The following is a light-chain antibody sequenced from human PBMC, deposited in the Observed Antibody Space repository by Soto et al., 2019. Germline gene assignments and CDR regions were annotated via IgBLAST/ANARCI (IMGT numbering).Light chain of an antibody. CDR3: SSYTSSSTLYV. J-gene: IGLJ1*01. Sequence: QSALTQPASVSGSPGQSITISYTGTSSDVGDNNYVSWYQQHPGKAPKLMIYDVTHRPSGISNRFSGSKSGNTASLTISGLQAEDEADYYCSSYTSSSTLYVFGTGTKVTVL. CDR2: DVT. CDR1: SSDVGDNNY. V-gene: IGLV2-14*01.